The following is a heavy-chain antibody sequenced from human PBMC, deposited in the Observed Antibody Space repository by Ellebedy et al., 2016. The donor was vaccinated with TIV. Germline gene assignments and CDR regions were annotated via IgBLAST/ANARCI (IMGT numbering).Heavy chain of an antibody. CDR3: STGLNGDARNDAFHI. J-gene: IGHJ3*02. D-gene: IGHD7-27*01. CDR2: ISSSSTDI. Sequence: GGSLRLSXSASGFSFGFDSYPMNWVRQAPGKGLEWISYISSSSTDIYYADSVKGRATISRDDARNSLYLQMNSLKMEDTAVYYCSTGLNGDARNDAFHIWGQGTMVTVSS. V-gene: IGHV3-21*04. CDR1: GFSFGFDSYP.